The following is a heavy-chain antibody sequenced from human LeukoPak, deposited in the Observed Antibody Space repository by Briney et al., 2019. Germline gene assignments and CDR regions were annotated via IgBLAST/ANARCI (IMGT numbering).Heavy chain of an antibody. Sequence: PSETLSLTCTVSDYSISSGFYWGWIRQPPGKGLEWIGSIYHSGSTYYNPSFKSRVTISVDTSKNQFSLKLSSVTAADTAVYYCARSNPSKNYYMDVWGKGTTVTVSS. V-gene: IGHV4-38-2*02. CDR2: IYHSGST. D-gene: IGHD1-14*01. CDR1: DYSISSGFY. CDR3: ARSNPSKNYYMDV. J-gene: IGHJ6*03.